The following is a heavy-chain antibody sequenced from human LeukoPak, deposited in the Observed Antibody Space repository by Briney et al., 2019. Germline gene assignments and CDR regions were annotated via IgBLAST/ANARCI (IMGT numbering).Heavy chain of an antibody. Sequence: SQTLSLTCTVSGGSISSGSYYWSWIRQPAGKGLEWIGRIYTSGSTNYNPFLKSRVTISVDTSKNQFSLKLSSVTAADTAVYYCARERYYASGSYSGMWYFDYWGQGTLVTASS. CDR2: IYTSGST. D-gene: IGHD3-10*01. V-gene: IGHV4-61*02. CDR3: ARERYYASGSYSGMWYFDY. CDR1: GGSISSGSYY. J-gene: IGHJ4*02.